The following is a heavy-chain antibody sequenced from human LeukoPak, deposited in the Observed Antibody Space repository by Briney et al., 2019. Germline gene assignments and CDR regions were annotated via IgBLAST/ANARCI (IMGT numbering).Heavy chain of an antibody. D-gene: IGHD3-3*01. CDR1: GDTFSSYS. CDR2: IIPIFDTT. V-gene: IGHV1-69*05. Sequence: GSSVKVSCKASGDTFSSYSISWVRQAPGQGLEWMGRIIPIFDTTNYAQKFQDRVTITTDESTSTAYMELSSLRSEDTAVYYCAASFGVVIIALDYWGQGTLVTVSS. J-gene: IGHJ4*02. CDR3: AASFGVVIIALDY.